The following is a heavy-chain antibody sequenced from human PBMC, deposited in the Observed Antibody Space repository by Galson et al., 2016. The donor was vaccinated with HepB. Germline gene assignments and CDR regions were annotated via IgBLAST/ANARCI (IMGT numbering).Heavy chain of an antibody. J-gene: IGHJ3*02. V-gene: IGHV4-4*02. CDR1: GDSMSSHDW. Sequence: SETLSLTCGVSGDSMSSHDWWSWIRQPPGKGLEWIGEIHPSGSTNSNPSLKSRATISVDRSRKQFYLRLYSVTAADTAVYYCARALAVNGAFDIWGQGTMVTVSS. CDR2: IHPSGST. D-gene: IGHD4-17*01. CDR3: ARALAVNGAFDI.